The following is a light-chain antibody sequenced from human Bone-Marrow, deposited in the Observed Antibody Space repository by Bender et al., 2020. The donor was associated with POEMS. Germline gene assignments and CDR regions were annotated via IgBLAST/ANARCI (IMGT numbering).Light chain of an antibody. Sequence: QSALTQPRSVSGSPGQSVTISCTGTSSDVGAYNFVSWYQQHPGQAPKLLIFDVTKRPSGVPDRFSGSKSGNTASLTISGLQADDDAGYYCCSFAGASWVFGTGTRVTVL. CDR1: SSDVGAYNF. V-gene: IGLV2-11*01. CDR2: DVT. CDR3: CSFAGASWV. J-gene: IGLJ3*02.